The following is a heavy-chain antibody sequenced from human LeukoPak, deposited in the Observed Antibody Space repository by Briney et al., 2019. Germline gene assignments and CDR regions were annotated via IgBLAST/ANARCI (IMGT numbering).Heavy chain of an antibody. CDR1: GFTFSSYA. CDR2: ISGNGDST. Sequence: GGSLRLSCAASGFTFSSYAMTWVHQAPGKGLEWVSGISGNGDSTFYADSVKGRFTISRDNSKNTLYLQMNSLRAEDTAVYYCAKLAAAGSDCWGQGTLVTVSS. D-gene: IGHD6-13*01. V-gene: IGHV3-23*01. CDR3: AKLAAAGSDC. J-gene: IGHJ4*02.